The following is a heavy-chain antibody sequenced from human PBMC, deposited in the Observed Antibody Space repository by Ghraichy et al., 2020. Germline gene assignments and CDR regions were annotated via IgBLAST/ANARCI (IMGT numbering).Heavy chain of an antibody. J-gene: IGHJ5*02. CDR2: IYYSGST. CDR1: GGSINNYY. Sequence: SETLSLTCTVSGGSINNYYWSWIRQPPGKELEWIGYIYYSGSTSYNPSLEGRVTISIDTSKNQFSLKLSSVTAADTAVYYCTKALWGNYHAGRGFPWGQGTLGTVTS. D-gene: IGHD3-22*01. CDR3: TKALWGNYHAGRGFP. V-gene: IGHV4-59*01.